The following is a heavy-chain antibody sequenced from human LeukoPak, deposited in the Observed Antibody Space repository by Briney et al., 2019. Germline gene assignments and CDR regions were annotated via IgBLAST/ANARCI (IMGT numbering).Heavy chain of an antibody. Sequence: PGGSLRLSCSASGFTFSSYAMHWVRQAPGKGLEYVSAISSNGGSTYYADSVKGRFTISRDNSKNTLYLQMSSVRAEDKAVYYCVKGGSYSLGGDYWGQGTLVTVSS. V-gene: IGHV3-64D*06. CDR1: GFTFSSYA. D-gene: IGHD1-26*01. CDR3: VKGGSYSLGGDY. J-gene: IGHJ4*02. CDR2: ISSNGGST.